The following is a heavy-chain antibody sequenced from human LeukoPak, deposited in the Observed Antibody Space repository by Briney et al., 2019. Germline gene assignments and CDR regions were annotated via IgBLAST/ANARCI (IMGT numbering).Heavy chain of an antibody. V-gene: IGHV3-15*01. D-gene: IGHD3-10*01. J-gene: IGHJ4*02. CDR1: GFTFSNAW. CDR3: SRIWFGESLFDY. CDR2: IKSKTDGGTT. Sequence: GGSHRLSCAASGFTFSNAWMSWVRQAPGKGLEWVGRIKSKTDGGTTDYGAPVKGRFTISRDESKNTLDLQMNSLKTEDTAVYYCSRIWFGESLFDYWGQGTLVTVSS.